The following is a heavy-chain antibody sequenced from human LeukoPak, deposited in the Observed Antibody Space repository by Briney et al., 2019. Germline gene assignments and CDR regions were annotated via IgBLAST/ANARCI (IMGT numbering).Heavy chain of an antibody. D-gene: IGHD3-22*01. CDR1: GYTFTGYY. CDR2: INPNSGGT. V-gene: IGHV1-2*02. J-gene: IGHJ4*02. CDR3: ARNRPYYYDSRESPFDY. Sequence: ASVKVSCKASGYTFTGYYMHWVRQAPGQGLEWMGWINPNSGGTNYAQKLQGRVTMTTDTSTSTAYMELRSLRSDDTAVYYCARNRPYYYDSRESPFDYWGQGTLVTVSS.